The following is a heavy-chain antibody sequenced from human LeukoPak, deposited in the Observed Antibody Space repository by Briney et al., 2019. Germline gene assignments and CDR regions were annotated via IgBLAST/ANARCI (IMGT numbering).Heavy chain of an antibody. CDR2: INSDGSST. CDR1: GFTFSSYW. CDR3: ARSGLSSRGHY. J-gene: IGHJ4*02. D-gene: IGHD6-13*01. V-gene: IGHV3-74*01. Sequence: GGSLRLSCAASGFTFSSYWMHWVRQAPGKGLVWVSRINSDGSSTSYADSVKGRFTISRDNAKNTLYLQMNSLRAEDTAVYYCARSGLSSRGHYWGQGTLVTVSS.